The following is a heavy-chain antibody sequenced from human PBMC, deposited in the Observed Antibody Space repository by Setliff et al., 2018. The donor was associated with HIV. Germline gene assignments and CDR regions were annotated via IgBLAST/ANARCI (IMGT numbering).Heavy chain of an antibody. D-gene: IGHD3-10*01. V-gene: IGHV1-46*01. J-gene: IGHJ4*02. CDR3: ATLDYYGSQTYNLALHY. CDR2: INPRGGST. CDR1: GYTFSTYY. Sequence: ASVKVSCKASGYTFSTYYLHWVRQAPGQGLEWMGVINPRGGSTSYAQKFQGRVTMTRDTSTSTVYMELSSLRSEDTAVYYCATLDYYGSQTYNLALHYWGQGTLVTVSS.